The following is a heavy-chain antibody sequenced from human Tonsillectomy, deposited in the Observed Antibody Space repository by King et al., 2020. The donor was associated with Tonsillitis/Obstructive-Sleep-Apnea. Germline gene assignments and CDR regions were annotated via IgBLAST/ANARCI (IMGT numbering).Heavy chain of an antibody. CDR2: ISSSNGNT. D-gene: IGHD7-27*01. Sequence: QLVQSGAEVKKPGASVKVSCKASGYTFTSYGISWVRQAPGQGLEWMGWISSSNGNTNYAQILQGRVTMTTDTSTSTAYMELRSLRSDDTAVYYCARGEANWGSYYYFYYLDVWGKGTPVTVSS. V-gene: IGHV1-18*01. CDR1: GYTFTSYG. CDR3: ARGEANWGSYYYFYYLDV. J-gene: IGHJ6*03.